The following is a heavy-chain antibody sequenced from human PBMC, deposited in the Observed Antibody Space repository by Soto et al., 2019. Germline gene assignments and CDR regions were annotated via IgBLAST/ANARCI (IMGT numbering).Heavy chain of an antibody. CDR2: ISGSGGST. V-gene: IGHV3-23*01. CDR1: GFTFSSYA. Sequence: GGSLRLSCAASGFTFSSYAMSWVRQAPGKGLEWVSAISGSGGSTYYADSVKGRFTISRDNSKNTLYLQMNSLRAEDTAVYYCAKIIVATTGDSYYYYYGMDVWGQGTTVTVSS. J-gene: IGHJ6*02. CDR3: AKIIVATTGDSYYYYYGMDV. D-gene: IGHD5-12*01.